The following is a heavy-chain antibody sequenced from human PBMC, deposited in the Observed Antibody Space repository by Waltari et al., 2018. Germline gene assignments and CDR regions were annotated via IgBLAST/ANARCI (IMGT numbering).Heavy chain of an antibody. CDR2: ISYDGSNK. CDR3: ARDPGDYYDSSGSRMDV. V-gene: IGHV3-30-3*01. J-gene: IGHJ6*02. D-gene: IGHD3-22*01. CDR1: GFTFSSYA. Sequence: QVQLVESGGGVVQPGRSLRLSCAASGFTFSSYAMHWVRQAPGKGLEWVAVISYDGSNKYYADSVKGRFTISRDNSKNTLYLQMNSVRAEDTAVYYCARDPGDYYDSSGSRMDVWGQGTTVTVSS.